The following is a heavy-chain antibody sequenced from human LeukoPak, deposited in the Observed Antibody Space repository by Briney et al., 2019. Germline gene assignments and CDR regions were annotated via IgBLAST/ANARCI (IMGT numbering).Heavy chain of an antibody. CDR3: ANSPYPSCTSTSCYVFSY. CDR2: INAGNGST. CDR1: GYTFTSYA. Sequence: GASVKVSCKASGYTFTSYAIHWVRQAPGQRLEWMGWINAGNGSTKYSQKFQGRVTITSDTSTSTAYMDLSSLNSEDTAVYYCANSPYPSCTSTSCYVFSYWGQGTLVTVSS. D-gene: IGHD2-2*01. J-gene: IGHJ4*02. V-gene: IGHV1-3*01.